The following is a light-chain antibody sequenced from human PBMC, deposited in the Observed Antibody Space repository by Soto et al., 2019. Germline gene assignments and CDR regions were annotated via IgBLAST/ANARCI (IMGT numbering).Light chain of an antibody. CDR2: EVT. V-gene: IGLV2-8*01. J-gene: IGLJ3*02. CDR1: SSDVGADKY. CDR3: TSYVGNDIWV. Sequence: QSALTQPPSASGSPVQSVTISVTGTSSDVGADKYVSWYQKYPGKAPKLMIYEVTKRPSGVPDRFSGSKFGNTASLTVSGLQDEDEADYYCTSYVGNDIWVFGGGTKLTVL.